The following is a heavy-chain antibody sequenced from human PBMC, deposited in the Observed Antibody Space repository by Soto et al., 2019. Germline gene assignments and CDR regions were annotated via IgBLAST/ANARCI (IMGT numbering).Heavy chain of an antibody. CDR1: ADSISTYY. CDR3: ARGRFDYIWGSPAPYLDY. J-gene: IGHJ4*02. V-gene: IGHV4-4*09. D-gene: IGHD3-16*01. CDR2: IYNSAST. Sequence: SETLSLTCTVSADSISTYYWTWIRQPPGKGLEWIGYIYNSASTKYNPSLKSRVTISVDTSKNQFSLELSFVTAADTAVYFCARGRFDYIWGSPAPYLDYWGQGALVTV.